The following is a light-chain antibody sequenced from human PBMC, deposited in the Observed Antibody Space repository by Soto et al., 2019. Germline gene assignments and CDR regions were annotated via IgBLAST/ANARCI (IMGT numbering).Light chain of an antibody. J-gene: IGLJ2*01. CDR2: EVS. V-gene: IGLV2-14*01. CDR3: NSYRSTDTVV. CDR1: SNDVGGYNH. Sequence: QCALTQPASVSGSPGQSITISCTGTSNDVGGYNHVSWYQQHPGKAPKLIIYEVSYRPSGVSNRFSGSKSGNTASLTISGLQAEDEADYYCNSYRSTDTVVFGGGTKLTVL.